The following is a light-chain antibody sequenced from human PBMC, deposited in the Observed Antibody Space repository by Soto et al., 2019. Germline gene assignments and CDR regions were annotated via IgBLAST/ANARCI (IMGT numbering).Light chain of an antibody. CDR2: WAS. CDR3: QQYYTIPPT. V-gene: IGKV4-1*01. J-gene: IGKJ1*01. CDR1: QSVLYRSNSRNY. Sequence: DIVMTQSPDSLAVSLGERATINCKSSQSVLYRSNSRNYLAWYQQKLGQPPRLLIYWASTRESGVPDRFSGSGSGTDFTLTISSLQAEDVAVYYCQQYYTIPPTFGQGTEVEIK.